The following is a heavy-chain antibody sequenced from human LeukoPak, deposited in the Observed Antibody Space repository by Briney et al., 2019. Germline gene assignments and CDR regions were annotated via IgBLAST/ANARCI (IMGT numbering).Heavy chain of an antibody. CDR1: GGSFSGYY. V-gene: IGHV4-34*01. Sequence: SETLSLTCAVYGGSFSGYYWSWIRQPPGKGLEWIGEINHSGSTNYNPSLKSRVTISKDTSKNEFSLKLSSVTAADTAVYYCARDSPPAYCSGGSCYFDYWGQGTLVTVSS. CDR3: ARDSPPAYCSGGSCYFDY. D-gene: IGHD2-15*01. J-gene: IGHJ4*02. CDR2: INHSGST.